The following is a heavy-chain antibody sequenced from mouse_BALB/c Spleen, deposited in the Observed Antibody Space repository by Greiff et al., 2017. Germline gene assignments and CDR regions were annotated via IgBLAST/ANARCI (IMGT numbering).Heavy chain of an antibody. Sequence: EVQLVESGPGLVKPSQSLSLTCTVTGYSITSDYAWNWIRQFPGNKLEWMGYISYSGSTSYNPSLKSRISITRDTSKNQFFLQLNSVTTEDTATYYCARRGFVTTASFAYWGQGTLVTVSA. V-gene: IGHV3-2*02. CDR1: GYSITSDYA. CDR3: ARRGFVTTASFAY. J-gene: IGHJ3*01. CDR2: ISYSGST. D-gene: IGHD1-2*01.